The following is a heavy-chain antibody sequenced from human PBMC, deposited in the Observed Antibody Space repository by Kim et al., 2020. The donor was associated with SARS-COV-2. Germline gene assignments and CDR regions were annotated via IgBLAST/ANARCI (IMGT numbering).Heavy chain of an antibody. D-gene: IGHD1-26*01. Sequence: GGSLRLSCVASGLTLDDYAMHWVRQAPGKALEWVSGISWKSNNMAYADSVKGRFTISRDDAKNSLYLQMSSLREEDTALYYCTKDMFTNSWGYDAFEVWGKGTMVTVSS. CDR1: GLTLDDYA. CDR2: ISWKSNNM. CDR3: TKDMFTNSWGYDAFEV. V-gene: IGHV3-9*01. J-gene: IGHJ3*01.